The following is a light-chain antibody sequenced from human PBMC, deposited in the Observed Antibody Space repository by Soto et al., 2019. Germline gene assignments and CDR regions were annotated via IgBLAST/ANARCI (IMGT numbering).Light chain of an antibody. Sequence: DIQMTQSPSSLSASVGDRVTITCRARQGISNDLAWYQQKPGEVPKLLIYAASTLQSGVPSRFSGSGSGTDFTLTISSLRPEDVASYYCQKYNNAPFTFGPGTKVDIK. CDR2: AAS. CDR1: QGISND. V-gene: IGKV1-27*01. CDR3: QKYNNAPFT. J-gene: IGKJ3*01.